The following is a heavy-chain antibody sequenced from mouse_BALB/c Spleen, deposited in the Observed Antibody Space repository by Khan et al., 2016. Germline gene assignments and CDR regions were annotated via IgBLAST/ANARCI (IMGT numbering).Heavy chain of an antibody. CDR1: GDSITSGY. V-gene: IGHV3-8*02. Sequence: EVQLQESGPSLVKLSQTLSLTCSVTGDSITSGYWNWIRKFPGNKLESMGYISHSGSTYYNPSLKSRISITRDTSKNQYSLQLNSVTTEDTATYYCARYGGSTYVRGMDYWGQGTSVTVSS. J-gene: IGHJ4*01. D-gene: IGHD1-1*01. CDR3: ARYGGSTYVRGMDY. CDR2: ISHSGST.